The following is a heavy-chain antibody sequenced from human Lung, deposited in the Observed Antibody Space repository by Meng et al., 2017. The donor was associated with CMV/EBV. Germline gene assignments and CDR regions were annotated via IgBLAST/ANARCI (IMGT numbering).Heavy chain of an antibody. V-gene: IGHV4-4*02. J-gene: IGHJ4*02. Sequence: PEAGPGLVKPSGTLSLTCGVSGVSISSNIRWTWVRQPPGKGLEWIGDIDDSGSTNYNPSLNRRISISLDKSKNHFSLKVNSVTAADTAVYYCARGKQDAWELLAYWGQGALVTVSS. CDR1: GVSISSNIR. D-gene: IGHD1-26*01. CDR3: ARGKQDAWELLAY. CDR2: IDDSGST.